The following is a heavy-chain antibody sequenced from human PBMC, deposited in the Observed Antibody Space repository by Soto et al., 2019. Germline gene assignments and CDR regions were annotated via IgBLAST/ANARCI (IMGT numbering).Heavy chain of an antibody. CDR2: ISGSGGST. Sequence: EVQLLESGGGLVQPGGSLRLSCAASGFTFSSYAMSWVRQAPGKGLEWVSAISGSGGSTYYADSVKGRFTISRDNSKKRLYLEMNSLRAEDTAVYYCAKDGSAYCGGDCYPLDFDYWGQGALVTVSS. CDR1: GFTFSSYA. CDR3: AKDGSAYCGGDCYPLDFDY. D-gene: IGHD2-21*02. V-gene: IGHV3-23*01. J-gene: IGHJ4*02.